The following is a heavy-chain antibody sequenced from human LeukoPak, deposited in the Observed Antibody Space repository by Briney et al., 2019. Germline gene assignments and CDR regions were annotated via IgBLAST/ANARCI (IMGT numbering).Heavy chain of an antibody. J-gene: IGHJ4*02. Sequence: GGSLRLSCVASGFTFSSYWMHWVRQSPGKGLVWVSGINSDGSSTSYADSEKGRFTISRDNGKNTVYLQMNSLRAEDTAVYHCSTSRTFDYWGQGTLVTVSS. CDR1: GFTFSSYW. CDR3: STSRTFDY. CDR2: INSDGSST. V-gene: IGHV3-74*01.